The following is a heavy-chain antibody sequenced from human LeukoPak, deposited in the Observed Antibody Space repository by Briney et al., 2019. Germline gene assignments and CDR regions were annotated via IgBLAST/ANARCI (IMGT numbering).Heavy chain of an antibody. D-gene: IGHD3-22*01. V-gene: IGHV1-24*01. CDR1: GYTLTELS. J-gene: IGHJ4*02. CDR2: FDPEDGET. CDR3: ATPVRGDSSGSYYFDY. Sequence: ASVKVSCKVSGYTLTELSMHWVRQAPGKGLEWMGGFDPEDGETIYAQKFQGRVTMTEDTSTDTAYMELSSLRSEDTAVYYCATPVRGDSSGSYYFDYWGQGTLVTVSS.